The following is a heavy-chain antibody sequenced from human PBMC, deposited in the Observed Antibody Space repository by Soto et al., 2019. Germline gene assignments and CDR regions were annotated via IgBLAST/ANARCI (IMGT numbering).Heavy chain of an antibody. D-gene: IGHD4-17*01. CDR2: IKSKTDGGTA. J-gene: IGHJ6*02. CDR1: GFTFSNAW. CDR3: TTPPQHGEYLYGMDV. V-gene: IGHV3-15*01. Sequence: GGSLRLSCAASGFTFSNAWMSWVRQAPGKGLEWVGRIKSKTDGGTADYAAPVKGRFTISRDDSKNTLYLQMNSLKTEDTAVYYCTTPPQHGEYLYGMDVWGQGTTVTVSS.